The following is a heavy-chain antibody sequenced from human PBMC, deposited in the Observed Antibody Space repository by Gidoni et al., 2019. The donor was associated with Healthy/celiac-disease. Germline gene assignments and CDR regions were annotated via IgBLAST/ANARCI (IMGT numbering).Heavy chain of an antibody. V-gene: IGHV4-39*01. J-gene: IGHJ5*02. D-gene: IGHD3-16*01. CDR2: IYYSGST. Sequence: QLQLQESGPGLVKPSETLSLTCTVSGRLISRSSYSWGWIRQPPGKGLEWIGSIYYSGSTYYNPSLKSRVTISVDTSKNQFSLKLSSVTAADTAVYYCARHGGDNWFDPWGQGTLVTVSS. CDR3: ARHGGDNWFDP. CDR1: GRLISRSSYS.